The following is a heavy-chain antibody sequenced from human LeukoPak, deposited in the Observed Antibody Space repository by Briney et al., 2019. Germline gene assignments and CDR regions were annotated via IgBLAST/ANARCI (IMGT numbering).Heavy chain of an antibody. CDR3: ARGYDIDV. CDR2: IYYTGTT. Sequence: SETLSLTCTVSGGSISSYYWSWIRQPPGKALEWIGYIYYTGTTKYNPSLKSRATISLDTSKNQFSLKLTSVTAADTALFFCARGYDIDVWGQGTTVTVSS. V-gene: IGHV4-59*01. CDR1: GGSISSYY. J-gene: IGHJ6*02.